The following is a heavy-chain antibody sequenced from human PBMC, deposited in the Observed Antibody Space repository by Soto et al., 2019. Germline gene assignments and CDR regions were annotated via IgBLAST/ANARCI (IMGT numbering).Heavy chain of an antibody. J-gene: IGHJ3*02. Sequence: TLSLTCTVSGGSISSGGYYWSWIRQHPGKGLEWIGYIYYSGSTYYNPSLKSRVTISVDTSKNQFSLKLSSVTAADTAVYYCARGDPVNDAFDIWGQGTMVTVSS. CDR2: IYYSGST. CDR3: ARGDPVNDAFDI. CDR1: GGSISSGGYY. V-gene: IGHV4-31*03.